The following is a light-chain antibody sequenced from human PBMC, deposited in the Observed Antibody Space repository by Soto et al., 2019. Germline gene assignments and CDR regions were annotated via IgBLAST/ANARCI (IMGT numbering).Light chain of an antibody. CDR1: SSNIGTNT. CDR3: TAWDGSLDGRV. V-gene: IGLV1-44*01. Sequence: QSVLTQPPSASGTPGQRVTISCSGSSSNIGTNTVNWYQQLPGTAPKLLIYRTNQRPSGIPDRFSGSKSGTSASLDISGLQSEDEADYYCTAWDGSLDGRVFGGGTKVTV. CDR2: RTN. J-gene: IGLJ3*02.